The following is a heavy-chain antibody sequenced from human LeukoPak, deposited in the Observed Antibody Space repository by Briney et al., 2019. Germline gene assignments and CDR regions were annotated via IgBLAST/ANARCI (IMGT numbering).Heavy chain of an antibody. Sequence: SETLSLTCTVSGGSISSHYWSWIRQPPGKGLEWIGYIYYSGSTNYNPSLKSRVTISVDTSKNQFSLKLSSVTAADTAVYYCARVRRGYSYGLDYWGQGTLVTVSS. CDR3: ARVRRGYSYGLDY. D-gene: IGHD5-18*01. V-gene: IGHV4-59*11. CDR2: IYYSGST. J-gene: IGHJ4*02. CDR1: GGSISSHY.